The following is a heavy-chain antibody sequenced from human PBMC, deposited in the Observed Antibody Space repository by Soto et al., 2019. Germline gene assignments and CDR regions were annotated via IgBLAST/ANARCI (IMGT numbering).Heavy chain of an antibody. D-gene: IGHD3-10*01. CDR3: AKGASGYYYYCMDV. CDR1: GFTFSSYA. V-gene: IGHV3-23*01. Sequence: PGGSLRLSRAASGFTFSSYAMSWVRQAPGKGLEWDSAISGSGGSTYYADSVKGRFTISRDNSKNTLYLQMNSLRAEDTAVYYCAKGASGYYYYCMDVWGQGTTVTVSS. CDR2: ISGSGGST. J-gene: IGHJ6*02.